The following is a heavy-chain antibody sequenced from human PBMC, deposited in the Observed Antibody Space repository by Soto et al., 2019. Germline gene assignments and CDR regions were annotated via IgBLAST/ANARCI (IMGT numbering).Heavy chain of an antibody. CDR2: ISYDGSNK. D-gene: IGHD3-22*01. V-gene: IGHV3-30*03. CDR1: GFTFSSYG. CDR3: VATMIVVVMDY. Sequence: QVQLVESGGGVVQPGRSLRLSCAASGFTFSSYGMHWVRQAPGKGLEWVAVISYDGSNKYYADSVKGRFTISRDNSKNTLYLQMNSLRAEDTAVYYCVATMIVVVMDYWGQGTLVTVSS. J-gene: IGHJ4*02.